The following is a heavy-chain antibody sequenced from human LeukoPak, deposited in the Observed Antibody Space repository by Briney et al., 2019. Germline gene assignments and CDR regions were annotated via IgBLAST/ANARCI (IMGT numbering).Heavy chain of an antibody. V-gene: IGHV6-1*01. J-gene: IGHJ5*02. CDR2: TYYRSTWYN. Sequence: SQTLSLTCAISGDSVSSNSVTWNWIRQSPSRGLEWLGRTYYRSTWYNDYAVSVRGRITVNPDTSKNQFSLHLNSVTPEDTAVYYCARRLTQYDCFDPWGQGSLVTVSS. D-gene: IGHD2-2*01. CDR3: ARRLTQYDCFDP. CDR1: GDSVSSNSVT.